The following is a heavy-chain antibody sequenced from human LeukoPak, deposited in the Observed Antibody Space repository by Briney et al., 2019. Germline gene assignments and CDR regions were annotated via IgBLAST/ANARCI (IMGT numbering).Heavy chain of an antibody. CDR1: GFTFSSFW. V-gene: IGHV3-74*01. J-gene: IGHJ5*02. Sequence: GGSLRLSCSASGFTFSSFWMHWVRQAPGKGLVWVSRINLDGRGTTYADSVKGRFTISRDNAKNTLYLEMNSLRAEDTAVYYCARGWGFDWFDPWGQGTLVTVSS. CDR2: INLDGRGT. CDR3: ARGWGFDWFDP. D-gene: IGHD7-27*01.